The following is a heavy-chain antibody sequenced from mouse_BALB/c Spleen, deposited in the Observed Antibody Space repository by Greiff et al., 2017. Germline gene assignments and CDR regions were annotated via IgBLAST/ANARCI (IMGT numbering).Heavy chain of an antibody. CDR3: ARQGDAMDY. V-gene: IGHV5-6*01. CDR2: ISSGGSYT. J-gene: IGHJ4*01. CDR1: GFTFSSYG. Sequence: EVQGVESGGGLVKPGGSLKLSCAASGFTFSSYGMSWVRQTPDKRLEWVATISSGGSYTYYPDSVKGRFTISRDNAKNTLYLQMSSLKSEDTAMYYCARQGDAMDYWGQGTSVTVSS.